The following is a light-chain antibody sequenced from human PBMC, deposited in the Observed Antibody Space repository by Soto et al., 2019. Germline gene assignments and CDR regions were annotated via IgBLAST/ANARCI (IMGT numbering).Light chain of an antibody. V-gene: IGLV1-47*02. CDR1: SSNIGSNY. CDR3: AAWDESLSGPV. Sequence: QAVVTQPPSASGTPGQRVTMSCSGSSSNIGSNYVYWYQQVPGAAPKLLISNTSTRPSGVPDRFSGSKSGTSASLAISGLRSEDEADYYCAAWDESLSGPVFGGGTKLTVL. J-gene: IGLJ2*01. CDR2: NTS.